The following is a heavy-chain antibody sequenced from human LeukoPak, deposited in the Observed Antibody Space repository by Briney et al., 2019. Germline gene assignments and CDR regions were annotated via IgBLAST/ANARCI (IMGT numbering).Heavy chain of an antibody. CDR2: IYSGGST. J-gene: IGHJ4*02. V-gene: IGHV3-53*01. D-gene: IGHD2-15*01. CDR3: ARDRSECSGGSCYSGGFDY. Sequence: TGGSLRLSCAASGFTVSSNNMSWVRQAAGKGLEWVSVIYSGGSTYYADSVKGRFTISRDNSKNTLYLQMNSLRAEDTAVYYCARDRSECSGGSCYSGGFDYWGQGTLVTVSS. CDR1: GFTVSSNN.